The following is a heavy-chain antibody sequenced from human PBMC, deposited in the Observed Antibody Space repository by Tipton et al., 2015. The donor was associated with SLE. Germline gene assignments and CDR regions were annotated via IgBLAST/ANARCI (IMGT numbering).Heavy chain of an antibody. Sequence: TLSLTCTVSGGSISSYYWSWIRQPPGKGLEWIGYIYYSGSTNYNPSLKSRVTISVDTSKNQFSLKLSSVTAADTAVYYCARRRGAVAFDYWGQGTLVTVSS. V-gene: IGHV4-59*07. CDR2: IYYSGST. D-gene: IGHD6-19*01. CDR3: ARRRGAVAFDY. CDR1: GGSISSYY. J-gene: IGHJ4*02.